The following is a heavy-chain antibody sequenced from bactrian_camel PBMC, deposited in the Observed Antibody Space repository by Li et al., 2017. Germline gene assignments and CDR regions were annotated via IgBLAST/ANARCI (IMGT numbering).Heavy chain of an antibody. V-gene: IGHV3S42*01. D-gene: IGHD2*01. CDR1: GFTFSSFA. Sequence: QLVESGGGLVQPGGSLRLSCASSGFTFSSFAMSWVRQPPGKGLEWVSSISNDGVQTRYTDSVMGRSTISRDNAKNTLYLQLNRLKTEDTGMYYCIKDGSPFRGTDRWRTTARGQGTQVTVS. CDR2: ISNDGVQT. J-gene: IGHJ4*01.